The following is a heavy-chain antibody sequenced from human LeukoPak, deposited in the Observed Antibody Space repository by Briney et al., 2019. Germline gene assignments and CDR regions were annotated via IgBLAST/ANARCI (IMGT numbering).Heavy chain of an antibody. V-gene: IGHV4-34*01. CDR3: ARLPDYYSRHGAPG. CDR2: INHYGST. Sequence: ASETLSLTCAVYGESLSNYYWSWIRQPPGKGLEWIGEINHYGSTNYNSSLKSRITISVDTSKNQFSLKLSSVTAADTAVYYCARLPDYYSRHGAPGWGQGTLVTVSS. J-gene: IGHJ4*02. CDR1: GESLSNYY. D-gene: IGHD3-10*01.